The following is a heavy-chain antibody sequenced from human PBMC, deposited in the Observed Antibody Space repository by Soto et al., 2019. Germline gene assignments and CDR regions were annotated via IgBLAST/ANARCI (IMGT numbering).Heavy chain of an antibody. D-gene: IGHD2-2*01. CDR1: GGSISSST. V-gene: IGHV3-48*01. CDR3: ARDSEYLGFDY. J-gene: IGHJ4*02. Sequence: PSETLSLTCTVSGGSISSSTYYWGWIRQPPGKGLEWISYILSSSSTIYYADSVKGRFTISRDNAKNSLYLQMNSLRAEDTAVYYCARDSEYLGFDYWGQGTLVTVSS. CDR2: ILSSSSTI.